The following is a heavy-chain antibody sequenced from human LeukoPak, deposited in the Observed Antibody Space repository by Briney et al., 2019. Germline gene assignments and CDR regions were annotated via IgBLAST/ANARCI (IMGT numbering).Heavy chain of an antibody. CDR2: IYYSGST. Sequence: SETLSLTCTVSGGSISSSSYYWGWIRQPPGKGLEWIGSIYYSGSTYYNPSLKSRVTISVDTSKNQLSLKLSSVTAADTAVYYCARHVGSAAAGTYYFDYWGQGTLVTVSS. V-gene: IGHV4-39*01. J-gene: IGHJ4*02. D-gene: IGHD6-13*01. CDR1: GGSISSSSYY. CDR3: ARHVGSAAAGTYYFDY.